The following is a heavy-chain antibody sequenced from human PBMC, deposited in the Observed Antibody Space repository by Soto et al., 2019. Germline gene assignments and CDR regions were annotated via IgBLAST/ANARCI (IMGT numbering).Heavy chain of an antibody. D-gene: IGHD4-4*01. CDR2: MNPSNGDT. V-gene: IGHV1-8*01. Sequence: QVQLVQSGAEVRKPGASVKVSCQASGYTFTSYDISWVRQATGQGLEWMGWMNPSNGDTDYAQKFQGRITITADESTTTAYIELSSLRSEDTAVYYCARWPTVSRPTYGMDVWGQGTTVTVSS. J-gene: IGHJ6*02. CDR3: ARWPTVSRPTYGMDV. CDR1: GYTFTSYD.